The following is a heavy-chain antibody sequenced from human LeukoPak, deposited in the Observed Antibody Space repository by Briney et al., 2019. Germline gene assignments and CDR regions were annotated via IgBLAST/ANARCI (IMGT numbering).Heavy chain of an antibody. CDR1: GGSISSSNW. D-gene: IGHD4-23*01. Sequence: PSGTLSLTCAVSGGSISSSNWWSWVRPPPGKGLEWIGEIYHSGSTNYNPSLKSRVTISVDKSKNQFSLNLSSVTAADTAVYYCARDPRGYGANAFDYWGQGALVTVSS. CDR2: IYHSGST. CDR3: ARDPRGYGANAFDY. V-gene: IGHV4-4*02. J-gene: IGHJ4*02.